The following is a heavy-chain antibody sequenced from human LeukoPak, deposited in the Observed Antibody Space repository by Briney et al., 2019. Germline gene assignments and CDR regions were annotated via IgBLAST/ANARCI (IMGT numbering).Heavy chain of an antibody. CDR2: IYYSGST. J-gene: IGHJ4*02. Sequence: SETLSLTCTVSGGSISSGGHYWTWIRQHPGKGLGCIGYIYYSGSTYYNPSLKSRVTISVDTSKNQFSLKLSSVTAADTAVYYCARGLRDGYNYVNYFDYWGQGTLVTVSS. V-gene: IGHV4-31*03. CDR3: ARGLRDGYNYVNYFDY. D-gene: IGHD5-24*01. CDR1: GGSISSGGHY.